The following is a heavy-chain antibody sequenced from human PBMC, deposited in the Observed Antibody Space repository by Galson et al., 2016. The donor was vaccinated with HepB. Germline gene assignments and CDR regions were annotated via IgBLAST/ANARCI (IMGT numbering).Heavy chain of an antibody. Sequence: CAISGDSVSSNSAAWNWIRQSPSRGLEWLGRTYYRSNWINEYAVSVKGRITIKSDTSKNQFSLQLNSVTPEDTALYYCARGAYSSQGFDFWGQGILVTVSS. CDR2: TYYRSNWIN. CDR1: GDSVSSNSAA. D-gene: IGHD5-18*01. J-gene: IGHJ4*02. V-gene: IGHV6-1*01. CDR3: ARGAYSSQGFDF.